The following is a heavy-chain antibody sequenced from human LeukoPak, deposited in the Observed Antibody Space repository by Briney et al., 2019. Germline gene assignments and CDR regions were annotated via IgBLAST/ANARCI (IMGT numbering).Heavy chain of an antibody. D-gene: IGHD6-13*01. CDR3: TTAYSSSWYAFDI. CDR2: IKSKTYGGTT. J-gene: IGHJ3*02. Sequence: GGSLRLSCAASGFIFSNAWMSWVRQAPGKGLEWVGRIKSKTYGGTTDYAAPVKGRFTISRDDSKNTLYLQMNSLKTEDTAVYYCTTAYSSSWYAFDIWGQGTMVTVSS. V-gene: IGHV3-15*01. CDR1: GFIFSNAW.